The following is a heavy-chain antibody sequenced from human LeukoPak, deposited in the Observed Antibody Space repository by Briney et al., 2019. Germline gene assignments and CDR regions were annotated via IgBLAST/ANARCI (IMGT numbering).Heavy chain of an antibody. V-gene: IGHV4-31*03. D-gene: IGHD3-3*01. CDR2: IYYSGST. CDR3: ARAQDYDFWSGYKKNWFDP. J-gene: IGHJ5*02. Sequence: TASETLSLTCTVSGDSISSGGYYWRWIRQHPGKGLEWIGYIYYSGSTYYNPSLKSRVTISVDTSKNQFSLKLSSVTAADTAVYYCARAQDYDFWSGYKKNWFDPWGQGTLVTVSS. CDR1: GDSISSGGYY.